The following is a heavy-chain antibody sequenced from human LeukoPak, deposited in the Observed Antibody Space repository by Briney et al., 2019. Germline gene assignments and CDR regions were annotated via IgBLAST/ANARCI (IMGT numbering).Heavy chain of an antibody. V-gene: IGHV4-59*08. D-gene: IGHD6-19*01. J-gene: IGHJ4*02. CDR3: ARLVSGVGYFDY. Sequence: PSETLSLTCTVSGGPISSYYWSWIRQPPGKGLEWIGYIYYSGSTNYTPSLKSRVTISVDTSKNQFSLKLSSVTAADTAVYYCARLVSGVGYFDYWGQGTLVTVSS. CDR2: IYYSGST. CDR1: GGPISSYY.